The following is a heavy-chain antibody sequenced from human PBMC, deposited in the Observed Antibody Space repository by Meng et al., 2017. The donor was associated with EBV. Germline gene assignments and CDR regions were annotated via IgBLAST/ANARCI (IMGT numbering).Heavy chain of an antibody. V-gene: IGHV2-5*02. CDR2: IYWDDDQ. D-gene: IGHD6-13*01. CDR1: GFSLSTSGVG. Sequence: QTPLQGPVPSLGKPPQTLTLTSTFSGFSLSTSGVGVGWIRQPPGKALEWLALIYWDDDQRYSPSLKSRLTITKDTSKNQVVLTMTNMDPVDTATYYCAHRRDEYSSSWYGWFDPWGQGTLVTVSS. J-gene: IGHJ5*02. CDR3: AHRRDEYSSSWYGWFDP.